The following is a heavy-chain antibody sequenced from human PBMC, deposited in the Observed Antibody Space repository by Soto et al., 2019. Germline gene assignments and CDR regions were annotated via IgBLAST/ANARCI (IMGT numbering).Heavy chain of an antibody. V-gene: IGHV3-23*01. D-gene: IGHD2-15*01. CDR3: ARGEYCSGGSCYGGDAFDI. CDR2: ISCSGGST. CDR1: GFTFSSYA. J-gene: IGHJ3*02. Sequence: EVQLLESGGGLVQPGGSLRLSCAASGFTFSSYAMSWVRQAPGKGLEWVSAISCSGGSTYYADSVEGRFTISTDKSKNTQYLQMNSVSGEARAVYYWARGEYCSGGSCYGGDAFDIWGQGTMVTVSS.